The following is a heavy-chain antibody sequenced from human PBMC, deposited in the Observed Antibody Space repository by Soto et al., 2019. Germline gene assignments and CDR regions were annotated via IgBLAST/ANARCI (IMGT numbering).Heavy chain of an antibody. CDR1: GYTFTSYY. Sequence: ASVKVSCKASGYTFTSYYMHWVRQAPGQGLEWMGIINPSGGSTSYAQKFQGRVTMTRDTSTSTVYMELSSLRSEDTAVYYCASGGGTTRDPGVHNWFDPWGQGTLVTVSS. D-gene: IGHD1-7*01. J-gene: IGHJ5*02. V-gene: IGHV1-46*01. CDR3: ASGGGTTRDPGVHNWFDP. CDR2: INPSGGST.